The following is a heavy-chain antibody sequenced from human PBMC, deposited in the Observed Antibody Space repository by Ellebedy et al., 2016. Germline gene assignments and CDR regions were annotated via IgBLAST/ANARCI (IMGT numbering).Heavy chain of an antibody. D-gene: IGHD2-15*01. J-gene: IGHJ6*03. CDR3: ARDRQDIPVIPNTLSYSMDV. V-gene: IGHV1-2*02. Sequence: ASVKVSXKASGNTFSDYYIHRVRQAPGQGPEWMGWVHPNSGGRTYAQKFQGRVTLTSDKSIGTVYMELTNLRSDDTAVYYCARDRQDIPVIPNTLSYSMDVWGRGTTVTVSS. CDR2: VHPNSGGR. CDR1: GNTFSDYY.